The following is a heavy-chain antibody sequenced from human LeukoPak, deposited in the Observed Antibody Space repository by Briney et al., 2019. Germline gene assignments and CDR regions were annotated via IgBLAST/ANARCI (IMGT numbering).Heavy chain of an antibody. D-gene: IGHD5-12*01. Sequence: GGSLRLSCAASGFTFSSYAMSWVRQAPGKGLEWVSAISGSGGSTYYADSVKGRFTISRDNSKNTLYLQMNSLRAGDTAVYYCAKDQGGYSGYGPYGMDVWGQGTTVTVSS. CDR1: GFTFSSYA. V-gene: IGHV3-23*01. CDR2: ISGSGGST. CDR3: AKDQGGYSGYGPYGMDV. J-gene: IGHJ6*02.